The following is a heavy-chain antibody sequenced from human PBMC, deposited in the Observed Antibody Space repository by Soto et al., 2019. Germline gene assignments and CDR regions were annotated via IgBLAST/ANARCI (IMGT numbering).Heavy chain of an antibody. Sequence: QVQMQESGPGLVKPSQTLSLTCSVSGASIRRGGYYWSWLRQSPGKGLEWIGHIYYTGSTFYSPSLKSRLTISLDTSKNQFSLDLRSVTAADTAMYYCARIEMASIKWGRGTLVTVAS. CDR1: GASIRRGGYY. CDR2: IYYTGST. J-gene: IGHJ4*02. V-gene: IGHV4-31*03. CDR3: ARIEMASIK.